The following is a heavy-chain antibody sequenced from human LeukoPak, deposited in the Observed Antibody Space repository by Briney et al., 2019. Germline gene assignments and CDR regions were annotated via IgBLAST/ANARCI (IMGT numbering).Heavy chain of an antibody. D-gene: IGHD6-19*01. CDR3: ARGPGIAVAGVFDY. CDR1: GYTFTSYG. Sequence: ASVKVSCKASGYTFTSYGINWVRQAPGQGLEWMGWISGHNGHTNYVQKMQGKVTMTTDTSTNTAYMELRNLTSDDTAVYYCARGPGIAVAGVFDYWGQGSLVTVSS. J-gene: IGHJ4*02. CDR2: ISGHNGHT. V-gene: IGHV1-18*04.